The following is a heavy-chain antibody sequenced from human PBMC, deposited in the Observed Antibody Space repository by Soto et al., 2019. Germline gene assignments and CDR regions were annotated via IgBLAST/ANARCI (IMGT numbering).Heavy chain of an antibody. CDR1: GFTFSSYS. V-gene: IGHV3-48*02. CDR3: ARRLSRYYYDSSGPGY. CDR2: ISSSSSTI. J-gene: IGHJ4*02. Sequence: GGSLRLSCAASGFTFSSYSMNWVRQAPGKGLEWVSYISSSSSTIYYADSVKGRFTISRDNAKNSLYLQMNSLRDEDTAVYYCARRLSRYYYDSSGPGYWGQGTLVTVSS. D-gene: IGHD3-22*01.